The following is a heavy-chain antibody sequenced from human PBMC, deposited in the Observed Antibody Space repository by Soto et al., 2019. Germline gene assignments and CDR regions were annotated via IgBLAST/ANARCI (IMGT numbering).Heavy chain of an antibody. V-gene: IGHV3-30*18. CDR2: ISYDGSNK. D-gene: IGHD3-22*01. CDR3: AKDYYDSSGYYYSRRTCFVY. Sequence: GGSLRLSCAASGFTFSSYGMHWVRQAPGKGLEWVAVISYDGSNKYYADSVKGRFTISRDNSKNTLYLQMNSLRAEDTAVYYCAKDYYDSSGYYYSRRTCFVYWGPGTLVTVSS. CDR1: GFTFSSYG. J-gene: IGHJ4*02.